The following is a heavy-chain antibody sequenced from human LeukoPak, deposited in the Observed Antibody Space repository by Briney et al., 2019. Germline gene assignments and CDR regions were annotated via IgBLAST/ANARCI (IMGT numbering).Heavy chain of an antibody. D-gene: IGHD4/OR15-4a*01. CDR2: IKQDGSEK. V-gene: IGHV3-7*01. J-gene: IGHJ4*02. Sequence: GGSLRLSCADSGFTFSSYWMSRVRQAPGKGLEWVASIKQDGSEKHYVDSVKGRFTISRDNAKNSLSLQMNSLRAEDTAVYYCARGSTAVLYWGQGTLITVSS. CDR1: GFTFSSYW. CDR3: ARGSTAVLY.